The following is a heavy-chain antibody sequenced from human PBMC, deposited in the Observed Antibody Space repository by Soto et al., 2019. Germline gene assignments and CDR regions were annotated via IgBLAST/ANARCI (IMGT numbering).Heavy chain of an antibody. J-gene: IGHJ6*02. CDR1: GFTFSSYG. V-gene: IGHV3-30*18. CDR2: ISYDGSNK. Sequence: QVQLVESGGGVVQPGRSLRLSCAASGFTFSSYGMHWVRQAPGKGLEWVAVISYDGSNKYYADSVKGRFTISRDNSKNTLYLQMNSLRAEDTAVYYCAKKARRMAHYYGMDVWGQGTTVTVSS. CDR3: AKKARRMAHYYGMDV. D-gene: IGHD2-15*01.